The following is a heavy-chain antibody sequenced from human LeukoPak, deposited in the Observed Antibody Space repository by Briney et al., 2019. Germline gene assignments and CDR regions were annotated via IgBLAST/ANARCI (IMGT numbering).Heavy chain of an antibody. CDR3: ARRDYYGSGSYGGLEYYFDY. V-gene: IGHV3-7*03. D-gene: IGHD3-10*01. J-gene: IGHJ4*02. CDR2: IKQDGGEK. CDR1: GFTFSSYW. Sequence: GGSLRLSCAASGFTFSSYWMSWVRQAPGKGLEWVANIKQDGGEKYYVDSVKGRFTISRDNAKNSLYLQMNSLRAEDTAVYYCARRDYYGSGSYGGLEYYFDYWGQGTLVTVSS.